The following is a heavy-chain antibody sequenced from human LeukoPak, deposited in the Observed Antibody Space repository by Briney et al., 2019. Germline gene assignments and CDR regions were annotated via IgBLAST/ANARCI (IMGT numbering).Heavy chain of an antibody. CDR2: ISGSSGST. V-gene: IGHV3-23*01. CDR3: AKDLEPWYGDPSGY. CDR1: GFTFSSYA. Sequence: GGSLRLSCAASGFTFSSYAMSWVRQAPGKGLEWVSAISGSSGSTYYADSVKGRFTISRDNSKNTLYLQMNSLRAEDTAVYYCAKDLEPWYGDPSGYWGQGTLVTVSS. J-gene: IGHJ4*02. D-gene: IGHD4-17*01.